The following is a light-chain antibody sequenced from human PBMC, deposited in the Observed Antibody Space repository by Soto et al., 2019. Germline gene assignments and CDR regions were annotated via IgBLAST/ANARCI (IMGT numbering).Light chain of an antibody. CDR1: QSVDSSF. Sequence: EIVLTQSPGSLSLSPGKRATLSCRASQSVDSSFFAWYQQKPGQAPRLLIYGASNRATGIPDRFSGRGSGTYFTLTITGLEPEDFAVYYCQQYVSSVTFGQGTKVEIK. V-gene: IGKV3-20*01. J-gene: IGKJ1*01. CDR2: GAS. CDR3: QQYVSSVT.